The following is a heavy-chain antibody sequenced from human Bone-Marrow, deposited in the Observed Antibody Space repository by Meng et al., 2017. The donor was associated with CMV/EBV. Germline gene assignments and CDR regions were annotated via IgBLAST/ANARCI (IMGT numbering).Heavy chain of an antibody. D-gene: IGHD6-19*01. CDR2: IRSKANSYAT. V-gene: IGHV3-73*01. Sequence: GGSLRLSCAASGFTFSGSAMHGVRQASGKGLEWVGRIRSKANSYATAYAASVKGRFTISRDDSKNTAYLQMNSLKTEDTAVYYCTRPADSSGWYGYYYYGMDVWGQGTTVTGSS. CDR3: TRPADSSGWYGYYYYGMDV. CDR1: GFTFSGSA. J-gene: IGHJ6*01.